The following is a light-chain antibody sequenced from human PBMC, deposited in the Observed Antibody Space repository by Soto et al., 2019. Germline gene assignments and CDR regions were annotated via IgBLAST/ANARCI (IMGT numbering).Light chain of an antibody. CDR3: QQYNNWPLT. CDR2: GAS. CDR1: QSVSSN. V-gene: IGKV3-15*01. J-gene: IGKJ5*01. Sequence: EIVMTQSPATLSVSPAERSTLSCMASQSVSSNLAWYQQKPGQAPRLLIYGASSRATGIPVRFSGSGSGTEFTLTISSLQSEDFAVYYCQQYNNWPLTFGQGTRLEIK.